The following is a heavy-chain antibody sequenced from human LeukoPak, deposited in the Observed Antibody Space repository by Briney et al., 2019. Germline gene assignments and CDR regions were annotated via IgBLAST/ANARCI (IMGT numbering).Heavy chain of an antibody. V-gene: IGHV3-15*01. CDR3: TLDQATISTWGARRFSYYYMDV. CDR1: GFTFSNAW. J-gene: IGHJ6*03. D-gene: IGHD5-24*01. CDR2: IKSNAAGGTT. Sequence: AGGSLRLSCIASGFTFSNAWMSWVRQVPGKGLEWLGRIKSNAAGGTTDYAAPVKGRVTVSRDDSRNTLYLQMNNLEIEDTAVYYCTLDQATISTWGARRFSYYYMDVWGKGASVTVSS.